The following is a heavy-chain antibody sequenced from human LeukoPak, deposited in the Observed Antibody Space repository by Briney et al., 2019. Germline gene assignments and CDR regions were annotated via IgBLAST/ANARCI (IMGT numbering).Heavy chain of an antibody. J-gene: IGHJ6*02. CDR2: ISAYNGNT. V-gene: IGHV1-18*01. Sequence: ASVKVSCKASGYTFTSYGISWARQAPGQGLEWMGWISAYNGNTNYAQKLQGRVTMTTDTSTSTAYMELRSLRSDDTAVYYCARDREGYCSSTSCYAVRVRYGMDVWGQGTTVTVSS. CDR1: GYTFTSYG. D-gene: IGHD2-2*01. CDR3: ARDREGYCSSTSCYAVRVRYGMDV.